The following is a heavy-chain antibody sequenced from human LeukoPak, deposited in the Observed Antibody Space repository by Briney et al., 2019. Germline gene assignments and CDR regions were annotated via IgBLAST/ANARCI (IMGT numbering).Heavy chain of an antibody. CDR2: ISWNSGSI. Sequence: GGSLRLSCAASGFTFDDYAMHWVRQAPGKGLEWVSGISWNSGSIGYADSVKGRFTISRDNAKNSLYLQMNSLRAEDTALYYCANSYYYGMDVWGQGTTVTVSS. J-gene: IGHJ6*02. V-gene: IGHV3-9*01. CDR1: GFTFDDYA. CDR3: ANSYYYGMDV.